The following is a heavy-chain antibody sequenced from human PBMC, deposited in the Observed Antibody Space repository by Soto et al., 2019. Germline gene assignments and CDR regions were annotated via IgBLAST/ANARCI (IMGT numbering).Heavy chain of an antibody. Sequence: QVQLVQSGAEVKKPGASVKVSCKASGYTFTSYDINWVRQATGQGLEWMGWMNPNSGNTGYAQQLQGRVTMTRNTSIRTAYMELSSLKSEDTAVYYCAREVANRFDPWGQGTLVTVSS. CDR3: AREVANRFDP. D-gene: IGHD2-21*01. J-gene: IGHJ5*02. CDR2: MNPNSGNT. CDR1: GYTFTSYD. V-gene: IGHV1-8*01.